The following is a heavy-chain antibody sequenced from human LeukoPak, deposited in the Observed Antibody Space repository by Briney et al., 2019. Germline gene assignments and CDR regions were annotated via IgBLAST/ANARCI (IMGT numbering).Heavy chain of an antibody. Sequence: GGSLRLSCAASGFTFSSYSMNWVRQAPGKGLEWVSYISSSSSTIYYADSVKGRFTISRDNAKNSLYLQMNSLRAEDTAVYYCARDRVASSGSTIFDIWGQGTMVTVSS. D-gene: IGHD6-19*01. J-gene: IGHJ3*02. V-gene: IGHV3-48*04. CDR3: ARDRVASSGSTIFDI. CDR2: ISSSSSTI. CDR1: GFTFSSYS.